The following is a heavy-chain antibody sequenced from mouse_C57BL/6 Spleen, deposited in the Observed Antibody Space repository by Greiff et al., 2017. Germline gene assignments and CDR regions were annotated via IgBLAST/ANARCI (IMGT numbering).Heavy chain of an antibody. CDR2: IDPSDSET. Sequence: QVQLQQPGAELVRPGSSVKLSCKASGYTFTSYWMHWVKQRPIQGLEWIGNIDPSDSETHYNQKFKDKATLTVDKSSSTAYMQLSSLTSEDSAVYFGARGEGKINDYFGYWGQGTTLTVSS. D-gene: IGHD2-1*01. CDR3: ARGEGKINDYFGY. CDR1: GYTFTSYW. J-gene: IGHJ2*01. V-gene: IGHV1-52*01.